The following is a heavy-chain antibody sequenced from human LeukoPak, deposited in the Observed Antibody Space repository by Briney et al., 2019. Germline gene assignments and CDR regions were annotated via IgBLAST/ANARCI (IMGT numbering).Heavy chain of an antibody. J-gene: IGHJ1*01. CDR1: GYTFTSYA. CDR3: AITMTTVTTGLGYFQH. Sequence: ASVKVSCKASGYTFTSYAMRWVRQAPGQRLEWMGWINAGNGNTKYSQKFQGRVTITRDTSASTAYMEPSSLRSEDTAVYYCAITMTTVTTGLGYFQHWGQGTLVTVSS. D-gene: IGHD4-17*01. CDR2: INAGNGNT. V-gene: IGHV1-3*01.